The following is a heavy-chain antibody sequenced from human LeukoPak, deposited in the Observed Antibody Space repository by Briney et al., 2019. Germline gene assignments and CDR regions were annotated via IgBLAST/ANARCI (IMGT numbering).Heavy chain of an antibody. CDR1: GGSISSHF. Sequence: SETLSLTCTVSGGSISSHFWSWIRQPPGKGLEWIGYIYYSGSTNYNPSLKSRVTISVDTSKNQFSLKLSSVTAADTAVYYCARFARYSYGYWFDYWGQGTLVTVSS. CDR2: IYYSGST. D-gene: IGHD5-18*01. CDR3: ARFARYSYGYWFDY. J-gene: IGHJ4*02. V-gene: IGHV4-59*11.